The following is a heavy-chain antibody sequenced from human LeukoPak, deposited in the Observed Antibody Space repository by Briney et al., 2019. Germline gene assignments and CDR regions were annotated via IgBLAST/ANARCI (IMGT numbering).Heavy chain of an antibody. D-gene: IGHD6-6*01. CDR3: ARGSEYSSSAAFDY. V-gene: IGHV4-59*01. J-gene: IGHJ4*02. CDR2: IYYSGST. Sequence: SETLCLTCAVSGVSISSYDWSWIRQPPGKGLEWIGYIYYSGSTNYNPSLKSRVAISVDPSKTQFSLKLSSVTAADTAVYYCARGSEYSSSAAFDYWGQGTLVTVSS. CDR1: GVSISSYD.